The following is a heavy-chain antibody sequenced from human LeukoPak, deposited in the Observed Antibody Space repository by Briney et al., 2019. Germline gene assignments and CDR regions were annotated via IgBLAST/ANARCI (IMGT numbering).Heavy chain of an antibody. Sequence: SETLSLTCNVSGGAITSSSYYWGWIRQPPGKGLEWIGSIYYSGSTYYNPSLKSRVTISVDTSKNQFSLKQSSVTAADTAVYYCAKTVTAIAPWYFDYWGQGTLVTVSS. CDR3: AKTVTAIAPWYFDY. J-gene: IGHJ4*02. D-gene: IGHD2-21*02. CDR2: IYYSGST. CDR1: GGAITSSSYY. V-gene: IGHV4-39*01.